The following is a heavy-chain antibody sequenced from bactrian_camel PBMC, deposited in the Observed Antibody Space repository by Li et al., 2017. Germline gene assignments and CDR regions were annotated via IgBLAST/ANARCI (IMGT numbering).Heavy chain of an antibody. CDR1: GFTFSSYY. CDR3: AADRRDDGYCYHIDAEEGFGY. CDR2: VYTGDGKT. V-gene: IGHV3-2*01. D-gene: IGHD2*01. Sequence: HVQLVESGGGLVQAGGSLRLSCAASGFTFSSYYMSWVRQAPGKGLEWVSTVYTGDGKTYSADSVKGRFTISRDNTKNILYLQMNKLKAEDTAMYYCAADRRDDGYCYHIDAEEGFGYWGQGTQVTVS. J-gene: IGHJ6*01.